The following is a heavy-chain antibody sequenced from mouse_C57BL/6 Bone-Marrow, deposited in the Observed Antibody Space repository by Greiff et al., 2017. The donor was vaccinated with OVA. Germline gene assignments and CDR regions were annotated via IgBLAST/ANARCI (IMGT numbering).Heavy chain of an antibody. CDR1: GFNIKDDY. J-gene: IGHJ4*01. D-gene: IGHD2-14*01. V-gene: IGHV14-4*01. CDR3: TTFRGYCYAMDY. CDR2: MDPENGDT. Sequence: VQLQQSGAELVRPGASVKLSCTASGFNIKDDYMHWVKQRPEQGLEWIGWMDPENGDTEYASKFQGKATITADTSSNTAYLQLSSLTSEDTAVYYCTTFRGYCYAMDYWGQGTSVTVSS.